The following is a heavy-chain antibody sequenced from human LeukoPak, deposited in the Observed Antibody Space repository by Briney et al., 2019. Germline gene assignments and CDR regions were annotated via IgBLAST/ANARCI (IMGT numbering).Heavy chain of an antibody. CDR2: LSYDGTNK. Sequence: GRSLRLSCAASGFTFSSYAMHWVRQAPGKGLEWVAVLSYDGTNKYYADSVKDRFTISRDNSKNTVYLQMNSLRPEDMAVYFCARGGGTTVTQDGYYFDYWGQGTLVTVSS. V-gene: IGHV3-30-3*01. J-gene: IGHJ4*02. CDR3: ARGGGTTVTQDGYYFDY. D-gene: IGHD4-17*01. CDR1: GFTFSSYA.